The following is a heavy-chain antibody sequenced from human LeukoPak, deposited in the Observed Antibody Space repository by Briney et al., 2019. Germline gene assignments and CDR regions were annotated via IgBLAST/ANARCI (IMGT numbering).Heavy chain of an antibody. CDR1: GGSISSSSYY. D-gene: IGHD3-9*01. CDR3: ACILTGYKDY. Sequence: SETLSLTCTVSGGSISSSSYYWGWIRQPPGKGLEWIGSIYYSGSTYYNPSLKSRVTISVDTSNNQFSLKLSSVTAADTAVYYCACILTGYKDYWGQGTLVTVSS. CDR2: IYYSGST. V-gene: IGHV4-39*07. J-gene: IGHJ4*02.